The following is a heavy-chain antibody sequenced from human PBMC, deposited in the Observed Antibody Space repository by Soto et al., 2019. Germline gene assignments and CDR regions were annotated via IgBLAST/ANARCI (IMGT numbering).Heavy chain of an antibody. Sequence: PSETLSLTCAVYGGSFSGYYWSWIRQPPGKGLEWIGEINHSGSTNYNPSLKSRVTISVDTSKNQFSLKLSSVTAADTAVYYCARSGSKSSSWYSPRGYYYGMDVWGHGPTLTV. V-gene: IGHV4-34*01. CDR3: ARSGSKSSSWYSPRGYYYGMDV. J-gene: IGHJ6*02. CDR1: GGSFSGYY. CDR2: INHSGST. D-gene: IGHD6-13*01.